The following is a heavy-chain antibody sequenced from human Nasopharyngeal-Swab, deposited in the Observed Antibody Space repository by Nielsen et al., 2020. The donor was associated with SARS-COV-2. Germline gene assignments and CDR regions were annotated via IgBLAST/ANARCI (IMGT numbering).Heavy chain of an antibody. D-gene: IGHD5-18*01. J-gene: IGHJ5*02. CDR2: IATPTGHP. CDR3: VRDQAMARPNWFDP. CDR1: GYTFIRYA. Sequence: ASVKVSCKASGYTFIRYAINWLRQAPGQGPEWMGWIATPTGHPTYAQGFTGRFVFSLDTSVATAYLHINSLKTEDTAIYYCVRDQAMARPNWFDPWGQGTLVTVS. V-gene: IGHV7-4-1*02.